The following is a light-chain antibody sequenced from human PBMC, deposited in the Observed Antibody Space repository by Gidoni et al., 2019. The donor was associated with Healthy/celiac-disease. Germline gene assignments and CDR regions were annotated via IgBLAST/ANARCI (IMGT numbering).Light chain of an antibody. Sequence: DIQMTQSPSSLSASVGDRVTITCRASQGISNYLAWYQQKPGKVPKLLIYAASTLQSGVPSRFSGSGSGTDFTLTISSLQPEDVATYYCQKYNSAPLFXFXPGTKVDIK. CDR3: QKYNSAPLFX. CDR2: AAS. CDR1: QGISNY. J-gene: IGKJ3*01. V-gene: IGKV1-27*01.